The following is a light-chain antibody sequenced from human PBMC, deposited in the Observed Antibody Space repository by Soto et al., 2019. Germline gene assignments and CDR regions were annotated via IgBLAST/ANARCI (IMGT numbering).Light chain of an antibody. V-gene: IGLV1-51*01. CDR3: GTWDSSLTAVV. Sequence: QSVLTQPPSVSAAPGQKVTISCSGSSSNIGNNYVSWYQQLPGAAPQLLIYDNTKRPSGIPDRFSGSKSGSSATLGITGLQTGDEADYYCGTWDSSLTAVVFGGGTQLTVL. J-gene: IGLJ2*01. CDR2: DNT. CDR1: SSNIGNNY.